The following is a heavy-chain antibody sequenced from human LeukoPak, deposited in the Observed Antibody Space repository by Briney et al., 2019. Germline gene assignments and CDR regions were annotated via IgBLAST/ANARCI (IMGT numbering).Heavy chain of an antibody. CDR3: ARERRQWQPFDI. CDR1: AFTFSSYN. Sequence: GGSLRLSCAASAFTFSSYNMNWVRQAPGKGLAWVSSISSSSTFIFYADSVRGRFTISRDNAKNSLYLQMSSLRAEDTAVYYCARERRQWQPFDIWGQGTMVTVSS. CDR2: ISSSSTFI. D-gene: IGHD6-19*01. J-gene: IGHJ3*02. V-gene: IGHV3-21*01.